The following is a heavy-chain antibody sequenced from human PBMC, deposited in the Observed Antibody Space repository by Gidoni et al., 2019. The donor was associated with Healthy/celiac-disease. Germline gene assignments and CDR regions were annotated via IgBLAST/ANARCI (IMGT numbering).Heavy chain of an antibody. V-gene: IGHV3-9*01. D-gene: IGHD3-10*01. J-gene: IGHJ3*02. CDR3: AKDILYGSGSYAFDI. Sequence: EVQLVESGGGLVQPGRSLRLSCAASGFTFDDYAMHWVRQAPGKGLEWVSGISWNSGSIGYADSVKGRFTISRDNAKNSLYLQMNSLRAEDTALYYCAKDILYGSGSYAFDIWGQGTMVTVSS. CDR2: ISWNSGSI. CDR1: GFTFDDYA.